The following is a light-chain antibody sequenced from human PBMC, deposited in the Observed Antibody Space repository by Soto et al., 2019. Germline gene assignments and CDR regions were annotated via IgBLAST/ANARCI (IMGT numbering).Light chain of an antibody. CDR2: GVS. J-gene: IGKJ4*01. CDR1: QGVSSN. Sequence: EIVFTQSPSTLSLSPGERATLSCRASQGVSSNLAWYQQKPGQAPRLLIFGVSNRAAGIPARFSGSGSGTEFTLTISSLQSEDFAVYYCQQYGDWPLTFGGGTKVDIK. CDR3: QQYGDWPLT. V-gene: IGKV3-15*01.